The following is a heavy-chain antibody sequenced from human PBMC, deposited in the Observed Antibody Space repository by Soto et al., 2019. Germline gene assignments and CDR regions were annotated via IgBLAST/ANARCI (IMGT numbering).Heavy chain of an antibody. CDR2: SFSSGGT. CDR3: ARDREPDGIWTFDS. CDR1: GFTLDKYT. D-gene: IGHD3-9*01. J-gene: IGHJ4*02. Sequence: GGSLRLSCAAFGFTLDKYTMGWVRQAPGKGLEWVAESFSSGGTQYADSVKGRFTISRDNSRNMVFLQMNGLRVVDTALYYCARDREPDGIWTFDSWGQGALVTVSS. V-gene: IGHV3-53*01.